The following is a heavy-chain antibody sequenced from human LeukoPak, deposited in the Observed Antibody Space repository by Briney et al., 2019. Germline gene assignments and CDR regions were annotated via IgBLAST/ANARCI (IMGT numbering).Heavy chain of an antibody. CDR2: IYYSGST. J-gene: IGHJ6*02. CDR3: ARHTPDNRRNGMDV. D-gene: IGHD2/OR15-2a*01. Sequence: PGGSLRLSCAASGFTFSSYAMSWVRQAPGKGLEWIGYIYYSGSTNYNPSLKSRVTISVDTSKNQFSLKLSSVTAADTAVYYCARHTPDNRRNGMDVWGQGTTVTVSS. V-gene: IGHV4-59*08. CDR1: GFTFSSYA.